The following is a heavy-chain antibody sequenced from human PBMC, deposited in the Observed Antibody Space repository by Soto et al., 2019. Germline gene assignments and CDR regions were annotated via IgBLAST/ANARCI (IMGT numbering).Heavy chain of an antibody. V-gene: IGHV4-31*03. Sequence: PSETLSLTCTVSGGSISSGGYYWSWIRQHPGKGLEWIGYIYYSGSTYYNPSLKSRVTISVDTSKNQFSLKLSSVTAADTAVYYCARGFYSSGPDPWGQGTLVTVSS. CDR3: ARGFYSSGPDP. D-gene: IGHD6-25*01. CDR1: GGSISSGGYY. J-gene: IGHJ5*02. CDR2: IYYSGST.